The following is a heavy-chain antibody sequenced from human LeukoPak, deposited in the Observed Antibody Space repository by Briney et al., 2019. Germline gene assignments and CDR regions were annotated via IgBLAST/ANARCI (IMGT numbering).Heavy chain of an antibody. Sequence: GGSLRLSCAAYGFTFDDYGMHWVRQAPGKGLEWVSSISSSSSYIYYADSVKGRFTISRDNAKNSLYLQMNSLRAEDTAVYYCARDGALTGYIYYYMDVWGKGTTVTISS. J-gene: IGHJ6*03. CDR3: ARDGALTGYIYYYMDV. CDR2: ISSSSSYI. D-gene: IGHD3-9*01. V-gene: IGHV3-21*01. CDR1: GFTFDDYG.